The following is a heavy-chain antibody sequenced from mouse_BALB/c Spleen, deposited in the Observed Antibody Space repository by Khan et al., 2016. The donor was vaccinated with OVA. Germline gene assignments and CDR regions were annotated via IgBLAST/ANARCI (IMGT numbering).Heavy chain of an antibody. CDR1: GFSFSSYT. CDR3: TRDGNYAHWYFDV. J-gene: IGHJ1*01. D-gene: IGHD2-1*01. CDR2: ISSGSTYT. Sequence: EVELVESGGGLVNPGGSLKLSCAASGFSFSSYTMSWLRQTPEKRLEWVATISSGSTYTYYPDSVKGRFTISRDNAKNTLYLQMSSLKSEDTARYYCTRDGNYAHWYFDVWGAGTTVTVSS. V-gene: IGHV5-6-4*01.